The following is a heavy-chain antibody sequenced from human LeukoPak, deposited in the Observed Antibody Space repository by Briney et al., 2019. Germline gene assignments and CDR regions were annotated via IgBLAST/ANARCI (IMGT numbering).Heavy chain of an antibody. Sequence: SETLSLTCTVSGYSISSGYYWGWIRQPPGKGLEWIGSIYYSGSTYYNPSLKSRVTISVDTSKNQFSLKLSSVTAADTAVYYCARVSLAAAMRMDVWGQGTTVTVSS. CDR2: IYYSGST. J-gene: IGHJ6*02. CDR1: GYSISSGYY. CDR3: ARVSLAAAMRMDV. D-gene: IGHD2-2*01. V-gene: IGHV4-38-2*02.